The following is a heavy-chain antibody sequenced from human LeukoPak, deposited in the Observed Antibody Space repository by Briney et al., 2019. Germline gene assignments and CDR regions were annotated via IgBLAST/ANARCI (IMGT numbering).Heavy chain of an antibody. V-gene: IGHV4-30-2*01. CDR1: GGSISSGGYS. CDR3: ARGPTYYYDSSGYDY. J-gene: IGHJ4*02. D-gene: IGHD3-22*01. CDR2: IYHSGST. Sequence: PSQTLSLTCAVPGGSISSGGYSWSWIRQPPGKGLEWIGYIYHSGSTYYNPSLKSRVTISVDRSKNQFSLKLSSVTAADTAVYYCARGPTYYYDSSGYDYWGQGTLVTVSS.